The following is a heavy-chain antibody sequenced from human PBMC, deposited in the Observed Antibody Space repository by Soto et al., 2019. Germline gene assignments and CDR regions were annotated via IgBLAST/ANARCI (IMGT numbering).Heavy chain of an antibody. CDR1: VLTLTQSA. Sequence: GDLSLSCSTSVLTLTQSAIRLVRQAPGKGLQYVSAGSVNGEKTYYADSVKGRFIISRDISKHTVHLQMSSLRVDDTAVYYCVKERGVNWRLYGMHLGGRGTSVTV. J-gene: IGHJ6*02. D-gene: IGHD1-1*01. CDR3: VKERGVNWRLYGMHL. CDR2: GSVNGEKT. V-gene: IGHV3-64D*06.